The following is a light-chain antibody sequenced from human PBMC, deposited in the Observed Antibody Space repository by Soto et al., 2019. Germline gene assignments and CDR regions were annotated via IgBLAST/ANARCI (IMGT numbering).Light chain of an antibody. CDR3: QQSYSTPRT. V-gene: IGKV1-39*01. Sequence: DIQMTQSPSSLSSSVGDRVTITCRASQSISSYLNWYQQKPGKAPKLLIYAASNLQSGVPSRFSGSGSGTDFTLTISRLQPEDVATYYCQQSYSTPRTFGGGTKVEIK. J-gene: IGKJ4*01. CDR1: QSISSY. CDR2: AAS.